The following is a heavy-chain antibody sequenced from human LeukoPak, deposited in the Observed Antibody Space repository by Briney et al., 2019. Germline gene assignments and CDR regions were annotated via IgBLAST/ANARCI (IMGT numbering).Heavy chain of an antibody. D-gene: IGHD4-23*01. CDR1: GFTFSTYW. Sequence: GGSLRLSCAASGFTFSTYWMHWVRQAPGKGLVWVSRITPDGSGTDYADSVRGRFTISRDNAKNTLYLQMNSLRAEDTAVYYCAKDLRGNRGYWGQGTLVTVSS. J-gene: IGHJ4*02. V-gene: IGHV3-74*01. CDR3: AKDLRGNRGY. CDR2: ITPDGSGT.